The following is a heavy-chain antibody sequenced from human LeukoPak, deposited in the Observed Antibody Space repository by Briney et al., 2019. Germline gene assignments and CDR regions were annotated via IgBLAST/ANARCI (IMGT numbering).Heavy chain of an antibody. CDR3: ARVRKLRTRGVMDPLDY. CDR2: IQQDGSEK. J-gene: IGHJ4*02. CDR1: GFTFNYYW. Sequence: GGSLRHSCAASGFTFNYYWLTWVRQAPGKGLEWVANIQQDGSEKHYVDSVKGRFIISRDNAKNSLYLQMNSLRAEDTAVYYCARVRKLRTRGVMDPLDYWGQGTLVTVSS. V-gene: IGHV3-7*01. D-gene: IGHD3-10*01.